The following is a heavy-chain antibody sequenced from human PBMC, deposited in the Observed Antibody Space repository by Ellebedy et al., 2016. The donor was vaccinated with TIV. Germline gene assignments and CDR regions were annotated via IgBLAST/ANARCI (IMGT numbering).Heavy chain of an antibody. Sequence: GEYLKISCAASGFTFSNLWMSWVRQAPGTGLEWVADIKPDGAQKNYVDSVKARFTVSRDNAKNSLYLQMNSLRAEDTAVYYCARGGYRAFDYWGQGTLVTVSS. J-gene: IGHJ4*02. V-gene: IGHV3-7*01. CDR1: GFTFSNLW. D-gene: IGHD5-18*01. CDR3: ARGGYRAFDY. CDR2: IKPDGAQK.